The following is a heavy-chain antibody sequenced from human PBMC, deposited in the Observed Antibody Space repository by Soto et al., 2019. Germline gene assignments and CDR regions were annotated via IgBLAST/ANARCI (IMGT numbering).Heavy chain of an antibody. V-gene: IGHV1-69*08. CDR3: TRDRPEKDVVPVPRHHFDS. CDR1: GGTFNSHT. Sequence: QVQLVQSGAKVKRPGSSVKVSCKASGGTFNSHTINWVRQAPGQGLEWVGRVVPLLGIESHPQKFKDRLTITADTSTGSVFMELSNLRSEDTAVYYCTRDRPEKDVVPVPRHHFDSWGPGTLLTVSS. J-gene: IGHJ4*02. CDR2: VVPLLGIE. D-gene: IGHD2-21*01.